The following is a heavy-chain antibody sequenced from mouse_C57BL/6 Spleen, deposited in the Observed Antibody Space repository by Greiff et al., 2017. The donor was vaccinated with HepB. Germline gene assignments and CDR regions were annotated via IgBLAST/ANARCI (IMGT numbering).Heavy chain of an antibody. J-gene: IGHJ1*03. CDR3: ARRIYYDYDEGAYWYFDV. CDR1: GYTFTSYW. D-gene: IGHD2-4*01. V-gene: IGHV1-64*01. CDR2: IHPNSGST. Sequence: VQLQQPGAELVKPGASVKLSCKASGYTFTSYWMHWVKQRPGQGLEWIGMIHPNSGSTNYNEKFKSKATLTVDKSSSTAYMQLSSLTSEDSAVYYCARRIYYDYDEGAYWYFDVWGTGTTVTVSS.